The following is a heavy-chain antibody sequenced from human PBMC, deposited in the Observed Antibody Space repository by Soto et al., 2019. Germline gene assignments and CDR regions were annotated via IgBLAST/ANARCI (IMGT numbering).Heavy chain of an antibody. CDR3: ARADPFGSFDYYSSYYGMDV. CDR1: GGTFSSYA. D-gene: IGHD3-10*01. J-gene: IGHJ6*02. Sequence: QVQLVQSGAEVKKPGSSVKVSCKASGGTFSSYAISWVRQAPGHGLEWTGGIIPIFGKANYAQKFQGRVTITANESTSTAYMELSSLRYEDTAVYYCARADPFGSFDYYSSYYGMDVWGQGPTVTVSS. V-gene: IGHV1-69*01. CDR2: IIPIFGKA.